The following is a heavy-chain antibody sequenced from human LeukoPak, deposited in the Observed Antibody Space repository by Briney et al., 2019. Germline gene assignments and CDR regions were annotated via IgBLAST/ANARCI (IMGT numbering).Heavy chain of an antibody. Sequence: PSETLSLTCTVSGGSISSSSHYWGWIRQPPGKGLEWIGSIYYSGSTNYNPSLKSRVTISVDTSKNQFSLKLSSVTAADTAVYYCARLPGEWLPYYYMDVWAKGLRSPSP. J-gene: IGHJ6*03. V-gene: IGHV4-39*07. CDR3: ARLPGEWLPYYYMDV. CDR2: IYYSGST. D-gene: IGHD5-12*01. CDR1: GGSISSSSHY.